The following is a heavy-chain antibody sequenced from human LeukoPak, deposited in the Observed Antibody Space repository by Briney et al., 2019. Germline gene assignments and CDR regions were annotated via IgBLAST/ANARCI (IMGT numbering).Heavy chain of an antibody. Sequence: SVKVSCKASGGTFSSYAISWVRQAPGQGLEWMGGIIPIFGTANYAQKFQGRVTITTDESTSTAYMELSSLRSEDTAVYYCARAAAAGTNWFDPWGQGTLVTVSS. D-gene: IGHD6-13*01. J-gene: IGHJ5*02. CDR1: GGTFSSYA. CDR2: IIPIFGTA. V-gene: IGHV1-69*05. CDR3: ARAAAAGTNWFDP.